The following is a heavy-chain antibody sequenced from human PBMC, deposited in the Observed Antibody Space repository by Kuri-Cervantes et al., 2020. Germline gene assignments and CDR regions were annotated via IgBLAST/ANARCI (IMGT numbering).Heavy chain of an antibody. CDR3: ARVRGAARLEVFDP. CDR2: IYSGGST. J-gene: IGHJ5*02. Sequence: GESLKISCAASGFTVSSNYMSWVRQAPGKGLEWVSVIYSGGSTYYADSVKGRFTVSRDNSKNTLYLQMNSLRAEDTAVYYCARVRGAARLEVFDPWGQGTLVTDSS. D-gene: IGHD6-6*01. CDR1: GFTVSSNY. V-gene: IGHV3-66*01.